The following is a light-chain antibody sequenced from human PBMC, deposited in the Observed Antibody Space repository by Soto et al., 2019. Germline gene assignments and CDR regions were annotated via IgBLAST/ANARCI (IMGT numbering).Light chain of an antibody. V-gene: IGKV3-20*01. CDR1: QGVSISH. J-gene: IGKJ1*01. CDR3: QQGGTSWT. CDR2: ATS. Sequence: IVLTQSPGTLSLSPGEGATLSSRTSQGVSISHLAWYQQRPGQAPRLLIYATSDRATGTPDRFSGRASGTDFTLTITTLEPDDFAVYYCQQGGTSWTFGQGTKVEI.